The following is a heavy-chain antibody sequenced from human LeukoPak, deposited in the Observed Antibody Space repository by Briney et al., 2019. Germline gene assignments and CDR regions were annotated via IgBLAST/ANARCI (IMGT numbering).Heavy chain of an antibody. Sequence: ASVKVSCKASGYTFTGYYMHWVRQAPGQGLEWMGWINPNSGGTNHAQKFQGRVTMTRDTSISTAYMELSRLRSDDTAVYYCARPTSGSYYGYYFDYWGQGTLVTVSS. CDR2: INPNSGGT. J-gene: IGHJ4*02. D-gene: IGHD1-26*01. CDR3: ARPTSGSYYGYYFDY. CDR1: GYTFTGYY. V-gene: IGHV1-2*02.